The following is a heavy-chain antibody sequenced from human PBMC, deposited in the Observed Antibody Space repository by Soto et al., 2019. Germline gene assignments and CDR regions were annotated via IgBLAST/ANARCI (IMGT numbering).Heavy chain of an antibody. J-gene: IGHJ3*02. CDR3: ARGWFLLRLVFDI. CDR2: IYPGDPDT. V-gene: IGHV5-51*01. Sequence: GESLNISYKGSGYGFASYWIGWVRQMRGKGLEWMGIIYPGDPDTRYSPSLHRQVTISADTSISTDYLLWSLLTAYDPAIYYWARGWFLLRLVFDIWGQGTMVTVSS. D-gene: IGHD2-15*01. CDR1: GYGFASYW.